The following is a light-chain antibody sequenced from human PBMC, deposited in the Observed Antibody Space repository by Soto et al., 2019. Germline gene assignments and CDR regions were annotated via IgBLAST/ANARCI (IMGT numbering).Light chain of an antibody. CDR3: QQYEDLPLT. V-gene: IGKV1-33*01. CDR1: QDINNY. CDR2: DAS. Sequence: DIQLTQSPSSLSASVGDRVTITCQTSQDINNYLNWYQQKPGKAPKLLIFDASSVETGVPSRFSGSGSGTHFTFTTSSLEPEDIATYHCQQYEDLPLTFGGGTRVELK. J-gene: IGKJ4*01.